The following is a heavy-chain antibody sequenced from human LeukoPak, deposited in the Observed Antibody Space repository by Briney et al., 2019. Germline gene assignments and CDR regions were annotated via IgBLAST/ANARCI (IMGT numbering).Heavy chain of an antibody. CDR2: IYYSGNT. J-gene: IGHJ4*02. CDR1: GGSISTYY. D-gene: IGHD1-26*01. CDR3: AREVSGASEVDY. V-gene: IGHV4-59*01. Sequence: SETLSLTCTVSGGSISTYYWSWIRQPPGKGLEWIGYIYYSGNTNYNPSLKSRVTISVDTSKNQFSLKLGSVTAADTAVYYCAREVSGASEVDYWGQGTLVTVSS.